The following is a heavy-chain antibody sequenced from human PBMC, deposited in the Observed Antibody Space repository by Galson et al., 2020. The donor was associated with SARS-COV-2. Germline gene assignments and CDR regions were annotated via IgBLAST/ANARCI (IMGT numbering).Heavy chain of an antibody. CDR3: ARDLYSSSCFYY. CDR2: IYYSGST. D-gene: IGHD6-13*01. V-gene: IGHV4-39*07. Sequence: SQTLSLTCTVSGGSISSTSYYWGWIRQPPGKGLEWIGSIYYSGSTYYNPSLKSRVTISVDTSKNQFSLKLSSVTAADTAVYYCARDLYSSSCFYYWGQGTLGTVAS. CDR1: GGSISSTSYY. J-gene: IGHJ4*02.